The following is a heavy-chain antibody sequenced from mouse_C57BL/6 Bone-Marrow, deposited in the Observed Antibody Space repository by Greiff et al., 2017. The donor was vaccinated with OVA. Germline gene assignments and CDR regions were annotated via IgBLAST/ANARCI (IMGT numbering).Heavy chain of an antibody. V-gene: IGHV1-22*01. CDR2: INPNNGGT. D-gene: IGHD4-1*01. Sequence: VQLKQSGPELVKPGASVKMSCKASGYTFTDYNMHWVKQSHGKSLEWIGYINPNNGGTSYNQKFKGKATLTVNKSSSTAYMELRSLTSEDSAVYYCARRRLTGDWYFDVWGTGTTVTVSS. J-gene: IGHJ1*03. CDR1: GYTFTDYN. CDR3: ARRRLTGDWYFDV.